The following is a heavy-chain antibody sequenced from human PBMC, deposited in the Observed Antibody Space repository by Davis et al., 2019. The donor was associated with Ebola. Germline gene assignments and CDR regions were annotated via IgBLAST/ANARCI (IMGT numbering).Heavy chain of an antibody. Sequence: TVSCKGSGYSFTSYYIHWVRQMPGKGLEWMGRIDPSDSYTNYSPSFQGHVTISADKSLSSAYLQWSSLKASDTAMYYCARGDFLAAAGYYFDYWGQGTLVTVSS. D-gene: IGHD6-13*01. CDR3: ARGDFLAAAGYYFDY. CDR2: IDPSDSYT. V-gene: IGHV5-10-1*01. J-gene: IGHJ4*02. CDR1: GYSFTSYY.